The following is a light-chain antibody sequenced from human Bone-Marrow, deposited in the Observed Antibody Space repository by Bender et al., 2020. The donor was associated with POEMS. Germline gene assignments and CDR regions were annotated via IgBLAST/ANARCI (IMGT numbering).Light chain of an antibody. V-gene: IGLV1-40*01. Sequence: QSVLTQPPSVSGAPGQRVTISCTGSSSNTGSGYDINWYQHLPGTAPKLLIYGYNNRPSGVPDRFSGSKSGTSASLAITGLQAEDEGDYYCCSYAGSGLGVFGGGTKLTVL. CDR3: CSYAGSGLGV. CDR2: GYN. J-gene: IGLJ3*02. CDR1: SSNTGSGYD.